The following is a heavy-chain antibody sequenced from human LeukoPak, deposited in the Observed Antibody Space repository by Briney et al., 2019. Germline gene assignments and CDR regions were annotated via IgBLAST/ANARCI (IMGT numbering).Heavy chain of an antibody. CDR3: AREYFGSGSCPDY. CDR1: GITFNA. D-gene: IGHD3-10*01. V-gene: IGHV3-33*01. Sequence: PGTSLSLSCAASGITFNAIHWVRQAPGQGLEWVALTWFDGRNKYYADSVKGRFTISIDNSKNMVYLHMNSLKAGDTAVYYCAREYFGSGSCPDYWGQGTLVTVSS. J-gene: IGHJ4*02. CDR2: TWFDGRNK.